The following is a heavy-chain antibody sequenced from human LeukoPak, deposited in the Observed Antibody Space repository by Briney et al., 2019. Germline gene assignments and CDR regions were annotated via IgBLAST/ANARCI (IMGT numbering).Heavy chain of an antibody. Sequence: GGSLRLYCAASGITVSNNYMSWVRQAPGKGLDWVSVMYVGGRTFYADSVQGRFTISRDNSKNTLYLQMNSLRVEDTAVYYCAREGHLGKYFGLWGRGTQVTVSS. CDR1: GITVSNNY. CDR3: AREGHLGKYFGL. J-gene: IGHJ2*01. D-gene: IGHD3-16*01. CDR2: MYVGGRT. V-gene: IGHV3-53*01.